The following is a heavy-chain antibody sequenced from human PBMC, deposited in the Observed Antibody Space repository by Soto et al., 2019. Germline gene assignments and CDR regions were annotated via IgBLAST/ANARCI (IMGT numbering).Heavy chain of an antibody. CDR1: GGTFSRYA. J-gene: IGHJ4*02. D-gene: IGHD3-3*01. Sequence: ASVKVSCKASGGTFSRYAISWVRQAPGQGLEWMGGIIPIFGTANYAQKFQGRVTITADESTSTAYMELSSLRSEDTAVYYCARGRDGRGDYYFDYWGQGTLVTVSS. CDR3: ARGRDGRGDYYFDY. V-gene: IGHV1-69*13. CDR2: IIPIFGTA.